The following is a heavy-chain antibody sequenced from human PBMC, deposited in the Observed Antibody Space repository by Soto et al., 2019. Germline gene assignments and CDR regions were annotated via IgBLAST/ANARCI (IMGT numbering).Heavy chain of an antibody. V-gene: IGHV1-3*01. CDR2: INAGNGNT. Sequence: ASVKVSCKASGYTLTSYAMHWVRQAPGQRLEWMGWINAGNGNTKYSQKFQGRVTITRDTSASTAYMELSSLRSEDTAVYYCARDASHKWGLLSDTDYWGQGTLVTVSS. J-gene: IGHJ4*02. CDR1: GYTLTSYA. CDR3: ARDASHKWGLLSDTDY. D-gene: IGHD1-26*01.